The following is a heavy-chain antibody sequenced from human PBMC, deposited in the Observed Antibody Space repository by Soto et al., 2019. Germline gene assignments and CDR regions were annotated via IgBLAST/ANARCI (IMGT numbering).Heavy chain of an antibody. CDR3: ARVGFPYCSGGSCYT. D-gene: IGHD2-15*01. J-gene: IGHJ5*02. CDR2: IYTSGST. V-gene: IGHV4-4*07. Sequence: QVQLQESGPGLVKPSETLSLTCTVSGGSISSYYWSWIRQPAGKGLEWIGRIYTSGSTNYNPSLRSRVTMSVDTSKNQVSMKLSSVTAAETAVYYCARVGFPYCSGGSCYTWGQGTLVTVSS. CDR1: GGSISSYY.